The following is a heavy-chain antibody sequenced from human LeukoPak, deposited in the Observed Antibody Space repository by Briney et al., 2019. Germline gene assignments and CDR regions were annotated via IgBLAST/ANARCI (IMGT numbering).Heavy chain of an antibody. V-gene: IGHV3-23*01. J-gene: IGHJ4*02. CDR1: GFAFSSYA. Sequence: GESLRLSCAASGFAFSSYAMNWVRQAPGKGLEWVSGIIPSGHTTYYADSVRGRFTISRDNSRNTLYLQMNSLRAEDTAVYYCAKESLRVVPSATFDYWGQGTLVTVSS. D-gene: IGHD2-2*01. CDR3: AKESLRVVPSATFDY. CDR2: IIPSGHTT.